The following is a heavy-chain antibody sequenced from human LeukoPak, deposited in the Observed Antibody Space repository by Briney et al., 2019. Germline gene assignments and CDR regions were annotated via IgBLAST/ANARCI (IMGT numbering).Heavy chain of an antibody. CDR3: ARDSITVSVGAFDI. CDR1: GFTFSHYA. J-gene: IGHJ3*02. CDR2: VSSNGGST. D-gene: IGHD2-2*01. V-gene: IGHV3-64*01. Sequence: GGSLRLSCAASGFTFSHYAMHWVRQAPGKGLEYVSAVSSNGGSTYYANSVKGRFTITRDNSKNTLYLQMGSLRAEDMGVYYCARDSITVSVGAFDIWGQGTMVIVSS.